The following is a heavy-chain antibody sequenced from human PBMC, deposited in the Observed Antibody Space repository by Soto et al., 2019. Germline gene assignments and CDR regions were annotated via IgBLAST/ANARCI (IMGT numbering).Heavy chain of an antibody. J-gene: IGHJ4*02. CDR3: ARGDPQRGLNY. V-gene: IGHV4-34*01. D-gene: IGHD3-16*01. CDR1: GGSFSGYY. CDR2: INHSGST. Sequence: QVQLQQWGAGLLKPSETLSLTCAVYGGSFSGYYWSWIRQSPGKGLEWIGEINHSGSTEYNPSLKSRVTISVDTSKNQFSLKLSSVTAADTAVYYCARGDPQRGLNYWGQGTLVTVSS.